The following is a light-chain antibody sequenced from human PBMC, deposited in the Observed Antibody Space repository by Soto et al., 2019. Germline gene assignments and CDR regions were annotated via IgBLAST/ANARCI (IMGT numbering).Light chain of an antibody. CDR2: GAS. CDR1: QSISDT. CDR3: QQYDNWPWT. Sequence: EIVMTQSPATLSVSPGGRATLSCRASQSISDTLAWYQQKPGQAPGLLIHGASTRAPGFPARFSGSGSGTDFTLTISSLQSEDVAVYYCQQYDNWPWTFGQGTKVEIK. J-gene: IGKJ1*01. V-gene: IGKV3-15*01.